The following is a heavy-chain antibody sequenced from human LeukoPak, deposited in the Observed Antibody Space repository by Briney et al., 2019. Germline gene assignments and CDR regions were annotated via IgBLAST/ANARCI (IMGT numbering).Heavy chain of an antibody. Sequence: GGSLRLSCAASGFTFSSYEMNWVRQAPGKGLEWVSYIRSGGSTIYYPDSVKGRFTISRDNAKNSLYLQMNSLRAEDTAVYFCARAWTRGNSDAFDIWGQGTMVTVSS. CDR3: ARAWTRGNSDAFDI. V-gene: IGHV3-48*03. CDR2: IRSGGSTI. D-gene: IGHD4-23*01. J-gene: IGHJ3*02. CDR1: GFTFSSYE.